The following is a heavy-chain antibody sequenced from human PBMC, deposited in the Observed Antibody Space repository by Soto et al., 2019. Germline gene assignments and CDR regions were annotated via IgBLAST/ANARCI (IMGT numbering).Heavy chain of an antibody. J-gene: IGHJ4*02. CDR3: AIFGAPIPH. Sequence: SETLSLTCVVSGGSLSSYYWSWIRQPPGKGLEWIGYIYYSGSTNYNPSLKSRVTISVDTSKNQFSLKLSSLTAADTAVYYCAIFGAPIPHWGQGTLVTVSS. V-gene: IGHV4-59*01. CDR1: GGSLSSYY. CDR2: IYYSGST. D-gene: IGHD2-2*02.